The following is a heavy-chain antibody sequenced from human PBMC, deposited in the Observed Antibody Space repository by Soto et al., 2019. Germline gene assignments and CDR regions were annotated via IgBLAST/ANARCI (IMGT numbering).Heavy chain of an antibody. J-gene: IGHJ5*02. Sequence: SETLSLTCAVSGGSISRGGYYWSWIRQHPGKGLEWIGYIYYSGSTYYNPSLKSRVTISVDTSKNQFSLKLSSVTAADTAVYYCARSGGRTDNWFDPWGQGTLVTVSS. CDR1: GGSISRGGYY. CDR3: ARSGGRTDNWFDP. CDR2: IYYSGST. D-gene: IGHD1-26*01. V-gene: IGHV4-31*11.